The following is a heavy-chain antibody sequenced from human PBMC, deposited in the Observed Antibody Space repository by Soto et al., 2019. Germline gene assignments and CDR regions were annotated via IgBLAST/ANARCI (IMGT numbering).Heavy chain of an antibody. Sequence: PGGSLRLSCAASGFTFSSYEMNWVRQAPGKGLEWVSYISSSGSTIYYADSVKGRFTISRDNAKNSLYLQMNSLRAEDTAVYYCARDAGGYSYGRNFDYWGQGTLVTVSS. CDR2: ISSSGSTI. CDR3: ARDAGGYSYGRNFDY. D-gene: IGHD5-18*01. J-gene: IGHJ4*02. V-gene: IGHV3-48*03. CDR1: GFTFSSYE.